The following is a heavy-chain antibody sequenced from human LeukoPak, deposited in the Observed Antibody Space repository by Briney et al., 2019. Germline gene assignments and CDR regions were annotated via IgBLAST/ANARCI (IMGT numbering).Heavy chain of an antibody. CDR2: ISGNGYNT. Sequence: GGSLRLSCAGSGFTLASYSMTWVRQPPGKGLEWVSAISGNGYNTYYADSVKGRFTISSESSGNTLYLQMHNLRAEDTAVYYCAKGVRLWFAFYFDYWGQGTLVTVSS. J-gene: IGHJ4*02. CDR3: AKGVRLWFAFYFDY. V-gene: IGHV3-23*01. CDR1: GFTLASYS. D-gene: IGHD3-10*01.